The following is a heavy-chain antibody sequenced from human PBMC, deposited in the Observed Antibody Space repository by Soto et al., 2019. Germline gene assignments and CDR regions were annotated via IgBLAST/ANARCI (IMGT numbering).Heavy chain of an antibody. CDR3: ARHLTIGSYYYYMDV. D-gene: IGHD4-17*01. J-gene: IGHJ6*03. Sequence: SETLSLTCTVSAGSISGNNYYWGWVRQPPGKGLEWIGTIYYSGSTYYHPSLKSRVTISVDTSKNQFSLKLSSVTAADTAVYYCARHLTIGSYYYYMDVWGKGTTVTVSS. CDR1: AGSISGNNYY. CDR2: IYYSGST. V-gene: IGHV4-39*01.